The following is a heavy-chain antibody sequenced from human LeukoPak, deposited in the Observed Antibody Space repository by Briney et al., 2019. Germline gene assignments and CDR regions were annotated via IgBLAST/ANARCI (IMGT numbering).Heavy chain of an antibody. CDR2: ISRSSSII. V-gene: IGHV3-48*01. D-gene: IGHD6-13*01. CDR3: AKVINSSWYYYYYYYMDV. Sequence: GGSLRLSCAASGFTLSSYWMSWVRQAPGKGLEWVSYISRSSSIIYYADSVKGRFTISRDNAKNSLFLQMNSLRAEDTAVYYCAKVINSSWYYYYYYYMDVWGKGTTVTISS. CDR1: GFTLSSYW. J-gene: IGHJ6*03.